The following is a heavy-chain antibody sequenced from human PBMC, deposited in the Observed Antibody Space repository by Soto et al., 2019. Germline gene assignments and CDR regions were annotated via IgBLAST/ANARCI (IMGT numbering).Heavy chain of an antibody. Sequence: GGSLRLSCAASGFTFSHIWMSWVRQAPGKGLEWVGRIKRKSDGGTTDYAAPVKGRFTISRDNSKNTLYLQMNSLRAEDTAVYYCARDVQKYSSGWYFDYWGQGTLVTVSS. V-gene: IGHV3-15*01. J-gene: IGHJ4*02. D-gene: IGHD6-19*01. CDR2: IKRKSDGGTT. CDR3: ARDVQKYSSGWYFDY. CDR1: GFTFSHIW.